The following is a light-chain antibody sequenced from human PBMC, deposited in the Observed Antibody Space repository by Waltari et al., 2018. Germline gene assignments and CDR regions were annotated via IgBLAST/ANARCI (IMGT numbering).Light chain of an antibody. V-gene: IGLV1-40*01. Sequence: QSVLTQPPSVSGAPGQRVTISCTGSSSNIGAGYDVRWYQQLPGTAPKLLIYGNSNRPSGVPDPFSGSKSGTSASLAITGLQAEDEADYYCQSYDSSLSDVVFGGGTKLTVL. CDR1: SSNIGAGYD. J-gene: IGLJ2*01. CDR3: QSYDSSLSDVV. CDR2: GNS.